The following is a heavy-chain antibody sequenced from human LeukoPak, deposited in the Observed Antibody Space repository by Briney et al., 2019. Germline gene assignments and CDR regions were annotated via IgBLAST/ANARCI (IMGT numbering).Heavy chain of an antibody. J-gene: IGHJ5*02. Sequence: SETLSLACTVSDFSISSAYYWGWIRQPPGKGLEWIGNIYHSGSTYYNPSLNSRVIISIDTSKKQFSLRLSSVTAADTAVYYCAKGGGSSHYRGHNWFDPWGQGTLVTVSS. CDR2: IYHSGST. CDR1: DFSISSAYY. CDR3: AKGGGSSHYRGHNWFDP. D-gene: IGHD6-13*01. V-gene: IGHV4-38-2*02.